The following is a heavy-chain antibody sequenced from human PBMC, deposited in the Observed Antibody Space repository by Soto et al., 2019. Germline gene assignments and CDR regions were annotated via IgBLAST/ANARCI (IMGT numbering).Heavy chain of an antibody. D-gene: IGHD2-8*01. V-gene: IGHV3-33*01. Sequence: QVQLVESGGGVVQPGRSLRLSCAASGLTFNRYGMHWVRQAPGKGLEWVAVIWYDGSKEYYSDSVKGRFTISRDNSKNMLYLQRNNVRVEDTAVYFCARDRYAGNYFYYGMDVWGQGTTVTVSS. CDR1: GLTFNRYG. CDR2: IWYDGSKE. CDR3: ARDRYAGNYFYYGMDV. J-gene: IGHJ6*02.